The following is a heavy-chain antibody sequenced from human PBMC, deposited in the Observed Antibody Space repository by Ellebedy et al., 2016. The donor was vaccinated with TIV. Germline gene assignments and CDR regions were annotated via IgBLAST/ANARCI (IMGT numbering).Heavy chain of an antibody. J-gene: IGHJ4*02. CDR3: ARHLGSGGDFDY. CDR1: GSSFTSYW. D-gene: IGHD3-10*01. V-gene: IGHV5-51*01. CDR2: TYPGDSDT. Sequence: PGGSLRLSCTGSGSSFTSYWIGWVRHLPGKGLEWLGTTYPGDSDTRYSPSFQGQVTISVNKSISTAYLQWSSLRASDTAMDYCARHLGSGGDFDYWGQGTLLTVSS.